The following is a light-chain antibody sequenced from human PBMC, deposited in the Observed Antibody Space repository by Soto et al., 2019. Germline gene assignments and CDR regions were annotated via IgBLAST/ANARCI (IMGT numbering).Light chain of an antibody. CDR2: GAS. J-gene: IGKJ1*01. CDR1: QRVTSNY. CDR3: QQHGSSPPSWT. V-gene: IGKV3-20*01. Sequence: ETVLTQSPGTLSLSPGERATLSCRASQRVTSNYLAWYQQKSGQAPRLLIYGASNRATGIPDRFSGSGSGTDFTLTISRLEPEDFAVYYCQQHGSSPPSWTFGQGTKVEIK.